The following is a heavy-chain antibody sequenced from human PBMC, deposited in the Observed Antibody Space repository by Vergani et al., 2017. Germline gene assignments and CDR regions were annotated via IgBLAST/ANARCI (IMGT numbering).Heavy chain of an antibody. CDR2: IIPIFGTA. CDR3: ASTAFWSGYLQHDAFDI. Sequence: VQLVQSGAEVKKPGSSVKVSCKASGGTFSSYAISWVRQAPGQGLEWMGGIIPIFGTANYAQKFQGRVTITADESTSTAYMELSSLRSEDTAVYYCASTAFWSGYLQHDAFDIWGQGTMVTVSS. CDR1: GGTFSSYA. V-gene: IGHV1-69*01. D-gene: IGHD3-3*01. J-gene: IGHJ3*02.